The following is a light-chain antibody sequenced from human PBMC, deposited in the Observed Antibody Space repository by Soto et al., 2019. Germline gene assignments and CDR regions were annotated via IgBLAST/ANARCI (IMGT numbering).Light chain of an antibody. J-gene: IGLJ2*01. V-gene: IGLV1-44*01. CDR3: AAWDDSLNGHVV. CDR1: SSNIGSNT. Sequence: QSVLTPPPAASGTPGQRVTIYCSGSSSNIGSNTVNWYQQLPGTAPKLLIYSNNQRPSGVPHRFSGSKSGTSASLAISGLQAEDEADYYCAAWDDSLNGHVVFGGGTKLTVL. CDR2: SNN.